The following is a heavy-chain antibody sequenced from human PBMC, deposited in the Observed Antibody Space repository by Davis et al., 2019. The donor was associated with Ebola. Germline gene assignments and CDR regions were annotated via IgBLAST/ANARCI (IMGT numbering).Heavy chain of an antibody. CDR1: GFTFSSYG. V-gene: IGHV3-33*08. Sequence: GESLKISCAASGFTFSSYGMHWVRQAPGKGLEWVAFIRYDGSNKYYADSVKGRFTISRDNAKNSLYLQMNSLRAEDTAVYYCARRSSQALDWGQGTLVTVSS. CDR3: ARRSSQALD. J-gene: IGHJ4*02. D-gene: IGHD6-6*01. CDR2: IRYDGSNK.